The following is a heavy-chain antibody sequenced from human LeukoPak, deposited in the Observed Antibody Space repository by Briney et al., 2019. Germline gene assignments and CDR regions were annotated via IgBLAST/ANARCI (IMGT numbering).Heavy chain of an antibody. J-gene: IGHJ4*02. CDR1: GFTFSDYY. CDR2: ISSSGNTI. Sequence: GGSPRLSCAASGFTFSDYYMTWIRQTPGKGLEWVSYISSSGNTIYYADSVKGRFTISRDNAKNSLFLQMNSLRAEDTAVYYCARDAQGLDYWGQGTLVTVSS. V-gene: IGHV3-11*04. CDR3: ARDAQGLDY.